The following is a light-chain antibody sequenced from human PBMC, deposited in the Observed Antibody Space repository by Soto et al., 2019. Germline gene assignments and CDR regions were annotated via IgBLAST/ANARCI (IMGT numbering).Light chain of an antibody. V-gene: IGLV1-51*01. Sequence: QSVLTQPPSVSAAPGQKVTISCSGSSCNIGNNYVSWYQQLPGTAPKLLIYDNNKRPSGIPDRFSGSKSGTSATLGITGLQTGDEADYYCGTWDSSLSAHYVFGTGTKATVL. CDR3: GTWDSSLSAHYV. CDR1: SCNIGNNY. J-gene: IGLJ1*01. CDR2: DNN.